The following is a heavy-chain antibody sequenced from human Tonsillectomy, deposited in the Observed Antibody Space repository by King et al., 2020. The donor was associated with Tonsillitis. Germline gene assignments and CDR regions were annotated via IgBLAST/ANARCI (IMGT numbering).Heavy chain of an antibody. J-gene: IGHJ4*02. V-gene: IGHV3-30*01. CDR1: GFTFSSYA. Sequence: HVQLVESGGGVVQPGRSLRLSCAASGFTFSSYAMHWGRQAPGKGLEWVAVISYDGSNKYYADSVKGRFTISRDNSKNTLYLQMNSLRTEDTAVYFCAGEQWLVPSPFDYWGQGTLVTVSS. D-gene: IGHD6-19*01. CDR2: ISYDGSNK. CDR3: AGEQWLVPSPFDY.